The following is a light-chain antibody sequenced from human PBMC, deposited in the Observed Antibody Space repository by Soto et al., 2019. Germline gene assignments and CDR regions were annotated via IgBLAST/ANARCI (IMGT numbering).Light chain of an antibody. CDR3: GTWDSSLGAVV. CDR2: DNN. V-gene: IGLV1-51*01. CDR1: SSNIANNY. J-gene: IGLJ2*01. Sequence: QSVLTQPPSVSAAPRQKVTISGSGRSSNIANNYVSWYQQLPGTAPKLLIYDNNKRPSGIPDRFSGAKSGTSATLGITGLQTGDEDDYYCGTWDSSLGAVVFGGGTQLTVL.